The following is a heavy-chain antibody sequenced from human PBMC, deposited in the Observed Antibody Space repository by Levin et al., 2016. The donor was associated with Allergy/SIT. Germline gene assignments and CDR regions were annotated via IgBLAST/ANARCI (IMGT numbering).Heavy chain of an antibody. D-gene: IGHD1-26*01. CDR2: ISSSSSYI. CDR1: GFTFSSYS. CDR3: ARYSGSYSGFDY. J-gene: IGHJ4*02. Sequence: GESLKISCAASGFTFSSYSMNWVRQAPGKGLEWVSSISSSSSYIYYADSVKGRFTISRDNAKNSLYLQMNSLRAEDTAVYYCARYSGSYSGFDYWGQGTLVTVSS. V-gene: IGHV3-21*01.